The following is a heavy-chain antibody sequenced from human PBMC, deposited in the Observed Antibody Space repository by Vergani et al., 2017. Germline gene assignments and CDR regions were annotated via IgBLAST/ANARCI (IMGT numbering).Heavy chain of an antibody. Sequence: QVQLQESGPGLVKPSETLSLSCAVSGYFLTSGHYWGWIRQPPGKGLEWIGSVYHSGTIYYNPSLKSRVAISLDTSKNQFSLNLTSVTAADTAVYYCARVGSTTTVVTPGGNYYYYGMDVWGQGTTVTVSS. CDR2: VYHSGTI. D-gene: IGHD4-23*01. J-gene: IGHJ6*02. CDR3: ARVGSTTTVVTPGGNYYYYGMDV. CDR1: GYFLTSGHY. V-gene: IGHV4-38-2*01.